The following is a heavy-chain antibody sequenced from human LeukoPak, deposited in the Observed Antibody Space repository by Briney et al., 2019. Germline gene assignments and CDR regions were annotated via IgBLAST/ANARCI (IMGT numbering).Heavy chain of an antibody. J-gene: IGHJ4*02. V-gene: IGHV3-30*02. CDR2: IHHDGSNK. D-gene: IGHD4-17*01. CDR1: GFTFSSYG. CDR3: ASMTTQEYYFDY. Sequence: GGSRRLSCAASGFTFSSYGMHWVRQAPGKGLDWVAFIHHDGSNKYYADSVRGRFTISRDNSKNTLYLQMNSLRAEDTAVYYCASMTTQEYYFDYWGQGTLVTVSS.